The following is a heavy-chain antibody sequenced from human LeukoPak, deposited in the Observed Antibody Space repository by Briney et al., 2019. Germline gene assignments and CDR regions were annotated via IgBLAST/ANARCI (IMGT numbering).Heavy chain of an antibody. CDR2: INPSGGST. Sequence: ASVKVSCKASGYTFTSYYMHWVRQAPGQGLEWTGIINPSGGSTSYAQKFQGRVTMTRDTSTSTVYMELSSLRSEDTAVYYCARALVVVTAMPYDAFDIWGQGTMVTVSS. V-gene: IGHV1-46*01. D-gene: IGHD2-21*02. CDR1: GYTFTSYY. J-gene: IGHJ3*02. CDR3: ARALVVVTAMPYDAFDI.